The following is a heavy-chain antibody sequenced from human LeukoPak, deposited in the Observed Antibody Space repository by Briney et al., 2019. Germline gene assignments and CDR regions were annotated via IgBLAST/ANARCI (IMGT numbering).Heavy chain of an antibody. V-gene: IGHV3-23*01. Sequence: QPGGSLRLSCAASGFTFSSYAMNWVRQAPGKGLEWVSAISGSGGSTYYADSVKGRFTISRDNSKSTLYLQMNSLRAEDTAVYYCAKDRHAPGRYCSSTTCFPFDSWGQGTLVTVSS. CDR2: ISGSGGST. CDR1: GFTFSSYA. D-gene: IGHD2-2*01. CDR3: AKDRHAPGRYCSSTTCFPFDS. J-gene: IGHJ5*01.